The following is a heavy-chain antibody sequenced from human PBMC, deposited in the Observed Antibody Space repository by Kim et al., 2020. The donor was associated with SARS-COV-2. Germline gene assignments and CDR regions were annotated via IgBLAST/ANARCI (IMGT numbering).Heavy chain of an antibody. Sequence: SETLSLTCTVSGGSISSSSYYWGWIRQPPGKGLEWIGSIYYSGSTYYNPSLKSRVTISVDTSKNQFSLKLSSVTAADTAVYYCARHFPITIFGVVIMGAFDIRGQGTMVTVSS. CDR2: IYYSGST. J-gene: IGHJ3*02. CDR1: GGSISSSSYY. CDR3: ARHFPITIFGVVIMGAFDI. D-gene: IGHD3-3*01. V-gene: IGHV4-39*01.